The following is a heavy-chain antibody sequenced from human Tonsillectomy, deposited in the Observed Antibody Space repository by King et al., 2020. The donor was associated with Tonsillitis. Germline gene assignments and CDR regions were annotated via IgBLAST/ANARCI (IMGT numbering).Heavy chain of an antibody. Sequence: QLQESGPGLVKPLETLSLICNVSGGSISNYYWSWSRQPAGRGLEWSGRIYTSGTTDYNPPLRSRITMSLDTSKNQLSLKLWAVTAADTALYYCSRGTVGPGCVWFDPWGQGALVTVSS. CDR2: IYTSGTT. J-gene: IGHJ5*02. CDR3: SRGTVGPGCVWFDP. V-gene: IGHV4-4*07. CDR1: GGSISNYY. D-gene: IGHD1-26*01.